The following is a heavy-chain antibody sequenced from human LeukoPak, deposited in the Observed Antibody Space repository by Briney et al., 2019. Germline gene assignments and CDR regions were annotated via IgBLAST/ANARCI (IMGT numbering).Heavy chain of an antibody. CDR2: INPNSGGT. Sequence: ASVKVSCKASGYTFTGYYMHWVRQAPGQGLEWMGRINPNSGGTNYAQKIQGRVTMTTDTSTTTAYMELRNLRSDDMAVYFCARLRAAPAFFDHWGQGTLVTVSS. J-gene: IGHJ4*02. CDR3: ARLRAAPAFFDH. D-gene: IGHD6-25*01. V-gene: IGHV1-2*06. CDR1: GYTFTGYY.